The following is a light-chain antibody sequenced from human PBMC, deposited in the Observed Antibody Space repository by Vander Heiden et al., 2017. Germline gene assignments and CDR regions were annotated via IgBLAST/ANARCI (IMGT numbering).Light chain of an antibody. Sequence: DVEMTQSPPSLPVTRGQSHSISCRSSQSLVYSDGNTYWNWFQQGPGPSPRRLIYHVSDRDAGVPDRFSGSGTGTDFTLKISRVEAEDVEIYYCMQGRYWPTFGQGTKVEIK. V-gene: IGKV2-30*01. CDR1: QSLVYSDGNTY. CDR3: MQGRYWPT. CDR2: HVS. J-gene: IGKJ1*01.